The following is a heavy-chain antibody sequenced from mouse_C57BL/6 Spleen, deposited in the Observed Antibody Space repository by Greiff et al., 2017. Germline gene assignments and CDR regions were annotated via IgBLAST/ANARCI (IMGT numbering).Heavy chain of an antibody. J-gene: IGHJ1*03. V-gene: IGHV5-6*02. CDR3: ARHGTVVDRNWYFDV. D-gene: IGHD1-1*01. CDR2: ISSGGSYT. CDR1: GFTFSSYG. Sequence: EVMLVESGGDLVKPGGSLKLSCAASGFTFSSYGMSWVRQTPDKRLEWVATISSGGSYTYYPDSVKGRFTISRDNAKNTLYLQMSSLKSEDTAMYYCARHGTVVDRNWYFDVWGTGTTVTVSS.